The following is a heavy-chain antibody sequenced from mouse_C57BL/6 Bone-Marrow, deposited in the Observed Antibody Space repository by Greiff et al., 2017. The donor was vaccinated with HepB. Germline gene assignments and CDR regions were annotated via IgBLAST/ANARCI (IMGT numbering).Heavy chain of an antibody. D-gene: IGHD1-1*01. Sequence: QVQLQQSGPELVKPGASVKISCKASGYAFSSSWMNWVKQRPGKGLEWIGRIYPGDGDTNYNGKFKGKATLTADKSSSTAYMQLSSLTSEDSAVYFCARSFYYYGSSFYYFYYWGQGTTLTVSS. CDR3: ARSFYYYGSSFYYFYY. CDR2: IYPGDGDT. J-gene: IGHJ2*01. CDR1: GYAFSSSW. V-gene: IGHV1-82*01.